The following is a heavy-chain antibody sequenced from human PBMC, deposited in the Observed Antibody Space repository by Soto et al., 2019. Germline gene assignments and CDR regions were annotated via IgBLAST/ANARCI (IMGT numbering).Heavy chain of an antibody. Sequence: QVQLVQSGAEVKKPGASVKVSCKASGYTFTSYDINWVRQATGQGLEYLGWMNPNSGNTAYVQKFQGRVTMTWDTSQTTAYREWTSRRPEDTAVYSWARAVRYGANPRWSDPWAREPWSPSPQ. CDR3: ARAVRYGANPRWSDP. CDR1: GYTFTSYD. J-gene: IGHJ5*02. V-gene: IGHV1-8*01. CDR2: MNPNSGNT. D-gene: IGHD4-17*01.